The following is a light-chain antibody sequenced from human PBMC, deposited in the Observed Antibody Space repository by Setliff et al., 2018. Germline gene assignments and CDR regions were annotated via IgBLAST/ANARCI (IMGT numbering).Light chain of an antibody. Sequence: QSALTQPASVSGSPGQSVTISCTGTNNDVGAYNYVSWYQQHPGKAPKLMIYDVSKRPSGVPDRFSGSKSGYTASLTISGLQTEDEADYYCCSYAGSYTLIFGGGTK. CDR3: CSYAGSYTLI. V-gene: IGLV2-11*01. J-gene: IGLJ2*01. CDR1: NNDVGAYNY. CDR2: DVS.